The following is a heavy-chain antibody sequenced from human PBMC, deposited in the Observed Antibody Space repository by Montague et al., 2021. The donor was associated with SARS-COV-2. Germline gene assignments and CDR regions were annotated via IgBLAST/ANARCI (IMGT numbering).Heavy chain of an antibody. J-gene: IGHJ4*02. D-gene: IGHD2-21*01. CDR2: NNYSGSS. Sequence: TLPLTCSVSGGSISSGSYSWIWIPQQPGKGLEWIGYNNYSGSSYYNPSLKSRVTISVDTSKNQFSLRLSSVTAADTAVYYCARARTSLIVVVNEFDYWGQGTLVTVSS. CDR1: GGSISSGSYS. V-gene: IGHV4-31*03. CDR3: ARARTSLIVVVNEFDY.